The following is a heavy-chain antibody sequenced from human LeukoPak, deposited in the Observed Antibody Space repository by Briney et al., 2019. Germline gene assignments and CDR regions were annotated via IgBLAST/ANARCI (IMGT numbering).Heavy chain of an antibody. CDR3: ARGSSGWYRRIYFDY. CDR2: INHSGST. Sequence: TLSLTXAVXGGSFXGYYWSWIRQPPGKGLEWIGEINHSGSTNYNPSLKSRVTISVDTSKNQFSLKLSSVTAADTAVYYCARGSSGWYRRIYFDYWGQGTLVTVSS. D-gene: IGHD6-19*01. V-gene: IGHV4-34*01. CDR1: GGSFXGYY. J-gene: IGHJ4*02.